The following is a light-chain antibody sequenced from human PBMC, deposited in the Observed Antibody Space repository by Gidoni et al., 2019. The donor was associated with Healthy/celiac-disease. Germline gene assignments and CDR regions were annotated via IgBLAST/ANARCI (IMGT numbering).Light chain of an antibody. J-gene: IGKJ2*01. Sequence: IVMTQSPATLSVSPGERATLSCRASQSVSSNLAWYQQKPGQAPRRLIYGASTRATGIPARFSGSGSGTEFTLTISSLQTEDFAVYYCQQYNNWPRTFGQGTKLEIK. V-gene: IGKV3-15*01. CDR1: QSVSSN. CDR2: GAS. CDR3: QQYNNWPRT.